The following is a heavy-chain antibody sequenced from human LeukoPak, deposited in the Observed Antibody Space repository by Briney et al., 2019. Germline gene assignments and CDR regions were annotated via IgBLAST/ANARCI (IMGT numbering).Heavy chain of an antibody. CDR1: GYSISSGYY. CDR2: IYHSGST. D-gene: IGHD3-22*01. J-gene: IGHJ4*02. V-gene: IGHV4-38-2*02. CDR3: ARVLPPKVHYYDSSGYHS. Sequence: SETLSLTCSVSGYSISSGYYWGWIRQPPGKGLEWIGSIYHSGSTYCNPSLKSRVTISVDTSKNQFSLKLSSVTAADTAVYYCARVLPPKVHYYDSSGYHSWGQGTLVTVSS.